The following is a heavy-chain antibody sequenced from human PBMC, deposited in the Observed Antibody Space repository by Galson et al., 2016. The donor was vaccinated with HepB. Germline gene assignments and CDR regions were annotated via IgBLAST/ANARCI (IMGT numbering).Heavy chain of an antibody. V-gene: IGHV4-39*02. D-gene: IGHD2-2*01. CDR3: ARDGFVPNSYPYGMDV. J-gene: IGHJ6*02. CDR1: GGSISSSSYY. CDR2: IYYSGSS. Sequence: SETLSLTCTVSGGSISSSSYYWGWIRQPPGKGLEWIGNIYYSGSSYYNPSLRSRVTISVDTSKNQFSLKLNSVTAADTAVYYCARDGFVPNSYPYGMDVWGQGTTVTVSS.